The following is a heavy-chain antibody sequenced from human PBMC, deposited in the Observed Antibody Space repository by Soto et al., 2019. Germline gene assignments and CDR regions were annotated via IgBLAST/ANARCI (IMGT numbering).Heavy chain of an antibody. CDR1: GGSMSSSLYY. CDR2: IYYSGST. D-gene: IGHD1-7*01. Sequence: PSETLSLTGTVSGGSMSSSLYYWGWIRQSPAKELEWIGSIYYSGSTYYNPSLKCRVTISVDTSKNQFSLRLSSVSAADSAVSSCARRFSLLPAGTFDWFDPWSQGTLVTASS. J-gene: IGHJ5*02. CDR3: ARRFSLLPAGTFDWFDP. V-gene: IGHV4-39*01.